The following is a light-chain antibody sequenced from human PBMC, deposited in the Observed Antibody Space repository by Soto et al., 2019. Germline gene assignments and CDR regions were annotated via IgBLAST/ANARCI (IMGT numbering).Light chain of an antibody. CDR2: KAS. CDR1: QSISSW. Sequence: DIQMTQSPSTLSASVGDRVTITCRASQSISSWLAWYQQKPGKAPKLLIYKASSLESGVPSRFSGSGSGTEFTRTISRLQPDDFATYYCQHYNSYPWTFGQGTKVEIK. CDR3: QHYNSYPWT. V-gene: IGKV1-5*03. J-gene: IGKJ1*01.